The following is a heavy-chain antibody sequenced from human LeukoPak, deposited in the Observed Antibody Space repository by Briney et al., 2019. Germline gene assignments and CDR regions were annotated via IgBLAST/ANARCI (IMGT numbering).Heavy chain of an antibody. V-gene: IGHV4-31*11. J-gene: IGHJ5*02. CDR1: GGSFSGYY. Sequence: SETLSLTCAVYGGSFSGYYWSWIRQHPGKGLEWIGYIYYSGSTYYNPSLKSRVTISVDTSKNQFSLKLSSVTAADTAVYYCARDPAPYGDYGWFDPWGQGTLVTVSS. CDR2: IYYSGST. CDR3: ARDPAPYGDYGWFDP. D-gene: IGHD4-17*01.